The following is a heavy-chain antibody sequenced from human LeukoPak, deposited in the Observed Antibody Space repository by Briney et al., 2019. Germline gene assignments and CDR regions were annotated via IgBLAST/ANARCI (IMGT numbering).Heavy chain of an antibody. Sequence: GESLKISCKGSGYSFTSYWIAWVRQMPGKGLEWMGIIYPGDSDTRYSPSLKGQVTISADKSISTAYLQWSGLKASDTAMYYCARQIGSSGYFDFWGQGTLVTVSS. D-gene: IGHD6-19*01. CDR1: GYSFTSYW. V-gene: IGHV5-51*01. CDR2: IYPGDSDT. J-gene: IGHJ4*02. CDR3: ARQIGSSGYFDF.